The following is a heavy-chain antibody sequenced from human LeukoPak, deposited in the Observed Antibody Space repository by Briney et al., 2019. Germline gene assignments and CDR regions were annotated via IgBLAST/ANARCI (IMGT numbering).Heavy chain of an antibody. D-gene: IGHD6-19*01. J-gene: IGHJ3*02. CDR3: AKAVRPPVAGSSAFDI. CDR1: GLIFDDYT. V-gene: IGHV3-43*01. CDR2: ISRNGAVT. Sequence: PGGSLRLSCAASGLIFDDYTMHWVRQAPGKGLEWVSLISRNGAVTKYADSVRGRFTVSRDNSKNSLYLQMNSLTTEDTALYYCAKAVRPPVAGSSAFDIWGQGTMVTVSS.